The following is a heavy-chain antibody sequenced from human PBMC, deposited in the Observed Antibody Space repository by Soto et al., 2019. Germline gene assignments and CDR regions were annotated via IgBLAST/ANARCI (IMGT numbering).Heavy chain of an antibody. CDR1: GFTFSSYG. Sequence: GGSLRLSCAASGFTFSSYGMHWVRQAPGKGLEWVAVIWYDGSNKYYADSVKGRFTISRDNSKNTLYLQMNSLRAEDTAVYYCARARIASKEDFDYWGQGTLVTVSS. D-gene: IGHD6-13*01. J-gene: IGHJ4*02. V-gene: IGHV3-33*01. CDR2: IWYDGSNK. CDR3: ARARIASKEDFDY.